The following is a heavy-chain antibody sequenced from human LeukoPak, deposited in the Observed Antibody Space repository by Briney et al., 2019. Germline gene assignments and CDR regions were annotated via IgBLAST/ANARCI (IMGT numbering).Heavy chain of an antibody. CDR3: VKGYNYGYSWDY. V-gene: IGHV3-74*01. CDR2: ISTDGYTT. Sequence: PGGSLRLSCAASGLAFSAYKMHWVRQAPRKGLVWVSRISTDGYTTDYADFVQGRFTASRDNTKNTWSLEMNSLRAEDTAVYYCVKGYNYGYSWDYWGQGTLVTVSS. CDR1: GLAFSAYK. J-gene: IGHJ4*02. D-gene: IGHD5-18*01.